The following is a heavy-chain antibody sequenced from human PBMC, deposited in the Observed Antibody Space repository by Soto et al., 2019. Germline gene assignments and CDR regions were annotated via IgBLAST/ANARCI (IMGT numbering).Heavy chain of an antibody. V-gene: IGHV1-46*01. CDR1: GYTFSSNW. J-gene: IGHJ5*02. CDR3: ARDLSISSSGAWWLDP. CDR2: IHPSGDTA. D-gene: IGHD2-21*01. Sequence: ASVKVSCNTAGYTFSSNWIHWARRAPGQGLEWMGVIHPSGDTAHYEQKVQSRVTMTTDTSTGTLSMQLNCLTPGDTAVYYWARDLSISSSGAWWLDPWGQGTLVTVSS.